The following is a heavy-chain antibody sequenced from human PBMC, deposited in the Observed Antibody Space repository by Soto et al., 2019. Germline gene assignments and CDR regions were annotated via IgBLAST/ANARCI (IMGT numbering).Heavy chain of an antibody. J-gene: IGHJ4*02. Sequence: QVQLVESGGGVVQPGRSLRLSCAASGFTFSSYAMHWVRQAPGKGLEWVAVISYDGSNKYYADSVKGRFTISRDNSKNTLYLHMNSLRAEDTAVYYCARDGVQQWLVRGDLDYWGQGTLVTVSS. CDR2: ISYDGSNK. D-gene: IGHD6-19*01. CDR3: ARDGVQQWLVRGDLDY. CDR1: GFTFSSYA. V-gene: IGHV3-30-3*01.